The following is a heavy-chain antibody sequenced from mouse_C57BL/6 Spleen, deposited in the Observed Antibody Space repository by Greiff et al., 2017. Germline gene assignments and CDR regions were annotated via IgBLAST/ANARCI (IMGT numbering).Heavy chain of an antibody. J-gene: IGHJ2*01. D-gene: IGHD1-1*01. Sequence: QVQLQQSGAELVRPGASVTLSCKASGYTFTDYEMHWVKQTPVHGLGWIGAIDPETGSTAYNEKFKGKAILTADKSSSTAYMELRSLTSDDSAVYYCTRRGYYYGTAYYWDYWGKGTTLTVSP. V-gene: IGHV1-15*01. CDR1: GYTFTDYE. CDR2: IDPETGST. CDR3: TRRGYYYGTAYYWDY.